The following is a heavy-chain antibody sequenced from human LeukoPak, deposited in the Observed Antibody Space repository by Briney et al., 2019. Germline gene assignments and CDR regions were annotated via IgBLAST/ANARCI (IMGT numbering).Heavy chain of an antibody. D-gene: IGHD5-24*01. CDR3: VGGYKYGPFDY. J-gene: IGHJ4*02. CDR1: GFTFSNHE. Sequence: GGSLRLSCAASGFTFSNHEMNWVRQAPGKGLEWISYTSSSGSTIYYADSVKGRFTISRDNANNSLYLQMNSLRAEDTAIYYCVGGYKYGPFDYWGQGTLVTVSS. CDR2: TSSSGSTI. V-gene: IGHV3-48*03.